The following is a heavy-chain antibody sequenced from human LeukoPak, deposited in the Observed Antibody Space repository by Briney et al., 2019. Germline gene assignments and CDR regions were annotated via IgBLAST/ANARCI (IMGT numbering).Heavy chain of an antibody. CDR2: ISVRSNYR. J-gene: IGHJ4*02. CDR1: GYTFSDFS. Sequence: PGGSLTLSCAASGYTFSDFSVNWLRQAPGKGLEWVSSISVRSNYRYYADSVRGRFTISRDDARDSLFLQMKSLRAEDTAVYFCVRLRRNNDRSGYYYYYDYWGQGTLVTVSS. V-gene: IGHV3-21*01. D-gene: IGHD3-22*01. CDR3: VRLRRNNDRSGYYYYYDY.